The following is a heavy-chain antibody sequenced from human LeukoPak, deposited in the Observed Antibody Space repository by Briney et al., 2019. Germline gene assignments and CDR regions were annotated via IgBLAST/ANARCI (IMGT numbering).Heavy chain of an antibody. CDR1: GFAFSSYS. D-gene: IGHD5-12*01. CDR3: ARVSDAYDYFFDY. CDR2: VSRRSSFI. V-gene: IGHV3-21*01. Sequence: PGGSLRLSCAASGFAFSSYSMNWVRQAPGKGLEWVSSVSRRSSFIFYADSVQGRFTVSRDDVKDSLFLQMNSLRAEDTAVYYCARVSDAYDYFFDYWGQGTLVTVSS. J-gene: IGHJ4*02.